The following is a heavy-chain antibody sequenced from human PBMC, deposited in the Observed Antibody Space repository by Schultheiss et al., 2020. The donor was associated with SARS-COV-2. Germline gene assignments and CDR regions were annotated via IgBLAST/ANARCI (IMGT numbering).Heavy chain of an antibody. CDR1: GFTFSSYW. J-gene: IGHJ5*02. D-gene: IGHD7-27*01. CDR3: AKGPTGGFDP. Sequence: GGSLRLSCAASGFTFSSYWMSWVRQAPGKGLEWVSVISGSNGSTYYADSVKGRFTISRDNSKITLYLQMNSLRAEDTAVYYCAKGPTGGFDPWGQGTLVTVSS. CDR2: ISGSNGST. V-gene: IGHV3-23*01.